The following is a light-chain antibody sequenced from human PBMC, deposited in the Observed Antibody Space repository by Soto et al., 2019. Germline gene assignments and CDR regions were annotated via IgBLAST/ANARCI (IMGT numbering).Light chain of an antibody. CDR3: GGWESSLSGGL. Sequence: QSVLTQPPSVSAAPGPKVTISCSGSSSNIGNYDVSWYQQLPGTAPKLLIYENNKRPSGIPDRFSGSKSGTSATLGITGLRTGDEADYYCGGWESSLSGGLFGGGTKVTVL. CDR1: SSNIGNYD. CDR2: ENN. V-gene: IGLV1-51*01. J-gene: IGLJ2*01.